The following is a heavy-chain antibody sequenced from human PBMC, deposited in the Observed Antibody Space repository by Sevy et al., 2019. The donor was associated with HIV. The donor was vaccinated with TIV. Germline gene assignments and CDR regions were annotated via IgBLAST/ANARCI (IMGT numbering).Heavy chain of an antibody. D-gene: IGHD3-22*01. Sequence: GGYLRLSCAASGFTFINAWMSWVRQAPGKGLGCVGRMKSKADGGTTDYAAPVKGRFTVSSDDSKNTVDLQMNSLETEDTAVYYCTTVGYYYDSRGSRGDYWGQGTLVTVSS. V-gene: IGHV3-15*01. J-gene: IGHJ4*02. CDR1: GFTFINAW. CDR3: TTVGYYYDSRGSRGDY. CDR2: MKSKADGGTT.